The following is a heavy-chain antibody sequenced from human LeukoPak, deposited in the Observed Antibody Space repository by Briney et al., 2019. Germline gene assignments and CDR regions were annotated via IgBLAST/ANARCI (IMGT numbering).Heavy chain of an antibody. CDR3: ARAAGSGSPQALFDY. D-gene: IGHD3-10*01. V-gene: IGHV4-34*01. Sequence: PSETLSLTCAVYGGSFSGYYWSWIRQPPGKGLEWIGEINHSGSTNYNPSLKSRVTISVDTSKNQFSLKLSSVTAADTAVYYCARAAGSGSPQALFDYWGQGTLVTVSS. CDR2: INHSGST. J-gene: IGHJ4*02. CDR1: GGSFSGYY.